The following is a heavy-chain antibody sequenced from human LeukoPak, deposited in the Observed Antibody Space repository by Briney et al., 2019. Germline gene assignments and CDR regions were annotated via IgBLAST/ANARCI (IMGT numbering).Heavy chain of an antibody. Sequence: PGGSLRLSCAASGFTFSSSGMSWVRQAPGKGLEWVSTISTSGGITYYTDSVKGRFTISRDNSKNMLYLQMNSLRAEDTAVYYCARYYAMDVWGQGTTVTVSS. CDR1: GFTFSSSG. CDR2: ISTSGGIT. V-gene: IGHV3-23*01. J-gene: IGHJ6*02. CDR3: ARYYAMDV.